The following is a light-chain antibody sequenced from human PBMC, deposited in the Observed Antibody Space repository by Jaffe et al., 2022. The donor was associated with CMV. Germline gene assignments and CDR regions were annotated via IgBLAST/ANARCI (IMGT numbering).Light chain of an antibody. CDR2: SNN. V-gene: IGLV1-44*01. CDR3: AAWDDSLDGWV. CDR1: SSNIGNNA. J-gene: IGLJ3*02. Sequence: QSVMTQPPSASGTPGQRVTISCSGSSSNIGNNAVNWYQQLPGAAPKVLIYSNNQRPSGVPDRFSGSRSGPSASLAISGLQSEDEADYFCAAWDDSLDGWVFGGGTKLTVL.